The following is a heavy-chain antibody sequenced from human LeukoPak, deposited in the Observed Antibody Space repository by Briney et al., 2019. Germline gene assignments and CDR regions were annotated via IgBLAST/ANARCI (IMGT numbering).Heavy chain of an antibody. CDR2: ISRDGSTT. CDR1: GLTFSSYW. D-gene: IGHD2-2*01. Sequence: GGSLRLSCAASGLTFSSYWMHWVRHAPGKGLVWVSRISRDGSTTTYADSVKGRFTISRDNAKNTLYLQMNSLRAEDTAVYYCARHKSPIVVVPAAIRGIAARPRYFDYWGQGTLVTVSS. CDR3: ARHKSPIVVVPAAIRGIAARPRYFDY. V-gene: IGHV3-74*03. J-gene: IGHJ4*02.